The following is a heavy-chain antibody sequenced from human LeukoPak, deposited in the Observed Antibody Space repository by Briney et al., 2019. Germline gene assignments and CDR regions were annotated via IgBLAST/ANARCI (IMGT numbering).Heavy chain of an antibody. CDR3: ARSYCTGSTCPRRWFDP. J-gene: IGHJ5*02. CDR2: IHYSGSA. D-gene: IGHD2-8*02. V-gene: IGHV4-39*01. Sequence: SETLSLTCTVSAASISDSDYYCGWIRQAPGKALEWIGNIHYSGSAYYNPSLESRVTLDVDTSQNQVSLGLTSVTAADTAVYFCARSYCTGSTCPRRWFDPWGQGTLVTVSS. CDR1: AASISDSDYY.